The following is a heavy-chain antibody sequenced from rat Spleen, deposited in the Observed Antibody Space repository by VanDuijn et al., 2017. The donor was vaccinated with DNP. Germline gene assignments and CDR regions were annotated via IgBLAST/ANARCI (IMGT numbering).Heavy chain of an antibody. J-gene: IGHJ3*01. CDR2: IISYGSRT. Sequence: EVQLVESGGGLVQPGRSLKLSCAASGFTFSDYNMAWVRQTPKKGLEWVTTIISYGSRTYYRDSVKGRFTISRDNAKDTLYLQGDSLRSEDTATYYCASLNNYNWFAYWGQGTLVTVSS. D-gene: IGHD1-10*01. V-gene: IGHV5-7*01. CDR1: GFTFSDYN. CDR3: ASLNNYNWFAY.